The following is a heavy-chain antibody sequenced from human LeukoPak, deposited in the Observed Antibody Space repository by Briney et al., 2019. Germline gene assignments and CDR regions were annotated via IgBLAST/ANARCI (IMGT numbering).Heavy chain of an antibody. V-gene: IGHV4-39*01. CDR2: LDSSGST. CDR1: GGSISSRSDY. Sequence: SETLSLTCTVSGGSISSRSDYWGWIRQTPGKGMEWIGNLDSSGSTYYNPSLKSRVTISVGTSKNQFSLNLRSVTAADTAIYFCSRSHDYGGLYFYYYMDVWGKGTTVTVSS. J-gene: IGHJ6*03. CDR3: SRSHDYGGLYFYYYMDV. D-gene: IGHD4-23*01.